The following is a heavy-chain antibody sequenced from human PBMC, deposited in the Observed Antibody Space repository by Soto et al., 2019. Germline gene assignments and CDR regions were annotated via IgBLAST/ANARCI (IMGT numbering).Heavy chain of an antibody. CDR2: IIPIFGTA. CDR1: GGTFSSYA. Sequence: SVKLSCTASGGTFSSYAISWVRQAPGQGLEWMGGIIPIFGTANYAQKFQGRVTITADKSTSTAYMELSSLRSEDTAVYYCASNGDYFNWFVPWGKGLLGTGSS. V-gene: IGHV1-69*06. J-gene: IGHJ5*02. CDR3: ASNGDYFNWFVP. D-gene: IGHD4-17*01.